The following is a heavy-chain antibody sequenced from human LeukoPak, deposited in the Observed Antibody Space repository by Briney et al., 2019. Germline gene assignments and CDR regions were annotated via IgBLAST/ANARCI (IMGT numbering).Heavy chain of an antibody. Sequence: GRSLRLSCAASGFTFSSYGMHWVRQAPGKGLEWVAVISYDGSNKYYADSVKGRFTISRDNSKNALYLQMNSLRAEDTAVYYCAKEMLLWFGELDYYGMGVWGKGTTVTVSS. CDR2: ISYDGSNK. V-gene: IGHV3-30*18. D-gene: IGHD3-10*01. CDR3: AKEMLLWFGELDYYGMGV. J-gene: IGHJ6*04. CDR1: GFTFSSYG.